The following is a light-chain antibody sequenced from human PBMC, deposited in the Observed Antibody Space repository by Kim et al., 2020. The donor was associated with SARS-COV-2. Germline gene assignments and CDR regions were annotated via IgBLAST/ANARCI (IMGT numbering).Light chain of an antibody. J-gene: IGLJ3*02. CDR2: KND. CDR3: ASWNDTLRGWV. Sequence: QSVLTQPPSASGTPGQRVTISCFGSDSNVRSNFLSWYQQLAGTAPKVLIYKNDQRPSGVPDRFSGSKTGTSASLAISGLRSEDAADYYCASWNDTLRGWVLGGGTQLTVL. CDR1: DSNVRSNF. V-gene: IGLV1-47*01.